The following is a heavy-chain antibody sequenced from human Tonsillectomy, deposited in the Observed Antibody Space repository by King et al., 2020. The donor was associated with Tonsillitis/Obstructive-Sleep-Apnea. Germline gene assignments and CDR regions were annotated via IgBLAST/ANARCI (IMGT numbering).Heavy chain of an antibody. D-gene: IGHD6-19*01. Sequence: VQLVESGGGVVQPGRSLRLSCAASGFTFSSYGMHWVRQAPGKGLEWVAVIWYDGSNKYYADSVKGRFTISRDNSKNTLYLQMNSLRAEDTAVYYCAKSGEVAVAIEDYFDYWGQGTLVTVSS. J-gene: IGHJ4*02. CDR2: IWYDGSNK. CDR3: AKSGEVAVAIEDYFDY. CDR1: GFTFSSYG. V-gene: IGHV3-33*06.